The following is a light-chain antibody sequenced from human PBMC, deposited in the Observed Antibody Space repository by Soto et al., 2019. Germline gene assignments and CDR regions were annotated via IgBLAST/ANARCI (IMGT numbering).Light chain of an antibody. J-gene: IGKJ4*01. CDR2: DAS. Sequence: ELVVTQSPATLSVSPGERVTLSCRTSQDVSSKLAWYQQKAGQAPSLLIYDASTRATGTPARFSGSGSGTAFTLAVSSLQSEDYAVYFCQQYIRWPLTFGGGTKVEMK. CDR1: QDVSSK. V-gene: IGKV3D-15*01. CDR3: QQYIRWPLT.